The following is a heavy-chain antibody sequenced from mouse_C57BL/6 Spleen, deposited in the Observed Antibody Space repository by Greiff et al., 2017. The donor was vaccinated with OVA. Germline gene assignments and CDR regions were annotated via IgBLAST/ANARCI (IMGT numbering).Heavy chain of an antibody. CDR3: ARETGYFDY. V-gene: IGHV5-16*01. Sequence: EVQLMESEGGLVQPGSSMKLSCTASGFTFSDYYMAWVRQVPEKGLEWVANINYDGSSTYYLDSLKSRFIISRDNAKNILYLQMSSLKSEDTATYYCARETGYFDYWGQGTTLTVSS. D-gene: IGHD4-1*01. CDR1: GFTFSDYY. CDR2: INYDGSST. J-gene: IGHJ2*01.